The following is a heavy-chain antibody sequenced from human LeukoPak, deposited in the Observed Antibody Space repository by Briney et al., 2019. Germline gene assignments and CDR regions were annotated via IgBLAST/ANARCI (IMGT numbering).Heavy chain of an antibody. V-gene: IGHV1-2*02. J-gene: IGHJ4*02. CDR3: ARDLRFVANTAIGG. CDR2: INPNSGGT. CDR1: GYTFTGYY. D-gene: IGHD5-18*01. Sequence: GASVKVSCKASGYTFTGYYMHWVRQAPGQGLEWMGWINPNSGGTSYAQKFQGRVTMTRDTSISTAYMELSRLRSDDTAVYYCARDLRFVANTAIGGWGQGTLVTVSS.